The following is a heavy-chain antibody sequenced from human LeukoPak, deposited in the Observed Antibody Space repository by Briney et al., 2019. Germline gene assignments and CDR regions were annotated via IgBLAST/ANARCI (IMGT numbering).Heavy chain of an antibody. V-gene: IGHV4-59*08. D-gene: IGHD6-13*01. J-gene: IGHJ6*02. CDR3: ARLLRIAAAGTFYYGMDV. Sequence: SETLSLTCTVSGGSISSYYWSWIRQPPGKGLEWIGYIYYSGSTNYNPSLKSRVTISVDTSKNQFSLKLSSVTAADTAVYYCARLLRIAAAGTFYYGMDVWGQGTTVTVSS. CDR1: GGSISSYY. CDR2: IYYSGST.